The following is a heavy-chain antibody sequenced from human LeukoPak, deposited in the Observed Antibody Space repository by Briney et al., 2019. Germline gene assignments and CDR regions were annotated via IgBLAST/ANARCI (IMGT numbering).Heavy chain of an antibody. D-gene: IGHD2-15*01. CDR3: ARDLGYCSGSSCSPFVYGMDV. CDR1: GFTFSSYW. V-gene: IGHV3-74*01. Sequence: RSGGSLRLSCAASGFTFSSYWMHWVRQAPGKGLVWVSRINSDGSSTSYADSVKGRFTISRDNAKNTLYLQMNSLRAEDTAVYYCARDLGYCSGSSCSPFVYGMDVWGQGTTVTVSS. CDR2: INSDGSST. J-gene: IGHJ6*02.